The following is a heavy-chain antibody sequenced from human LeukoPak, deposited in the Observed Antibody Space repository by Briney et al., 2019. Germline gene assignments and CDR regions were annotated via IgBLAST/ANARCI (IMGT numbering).Heavy chain of an antibody. CDR1: GYTFTSYA. J-gene: IGHJ3*02. Sequence: GASVKVSCKASGYTFTSYAMNWVRQAPGQGLEWMGWINTNTGNPTYAQGFTGRFVFSLDTSVSTAYLQISSLKAEDTAVYYCARVIYGDPDGAFDIWGQGTMVTVSS. V-gene: IGHV7-4-1*02. CDR2: INTNTGNP. D-gene: IGHD4-17*01. CDR3: ARVIYGDPDGAFDI.